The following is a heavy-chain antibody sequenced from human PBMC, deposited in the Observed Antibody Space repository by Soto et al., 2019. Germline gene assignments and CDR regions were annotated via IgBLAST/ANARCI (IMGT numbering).Heavy chain of an antibody. CDR1: GFTFSSYG. Sequence: QVQLVESGGGVVQPGRSLRLSCAASGFTFSSYGMHWVRQAPGKGLEWVAVIWYDGSNKYYADSVKGRFTISRDNSKNTLYLQMNSLRAEDTAVYYCASGYYDFWSGYLRSTGYYGMDVWGQGTTVTVSS. D-gene: IGHD3-3*01. CDR2: IWYDGSNK. J-gene: IGHJ6*02. V-gene: IGHV3-33*01. CDR3: ASGYYDFWSGYLRSTGYYGMDV.